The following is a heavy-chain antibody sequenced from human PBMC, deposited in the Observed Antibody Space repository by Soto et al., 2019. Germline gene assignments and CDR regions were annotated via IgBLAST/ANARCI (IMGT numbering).Heavy chain of an antibody. CDR1: GGSISSGGYY. J-gene: IGHJ6*02. CDR2: IYYSGTT. V-gene: IGHV4-31*03. D-gene: IGHD2-21*01. Sequence: SETLSLTCTVSGGSISSGGYYWYWIRQHPGRGLEWIGYIYYSGTTYYNPSLKSRVTISVDTSKNQFSLKLSSVTAADTAVYYSAASCVACGGFNYYGMDVWGQGTTVTVS. CDR3: AASCVACGGFNYYGMDV.